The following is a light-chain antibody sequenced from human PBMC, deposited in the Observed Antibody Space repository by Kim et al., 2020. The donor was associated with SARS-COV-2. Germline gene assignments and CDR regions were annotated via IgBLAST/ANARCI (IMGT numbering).Light chain of an antibody. CDR3: MQATPWPPT. CDR2: RVS. J-gene: IGKJ4*01. V-gene: IGKV2-30*01. CDR1: QSLVYRDGNTY. Sequence: DVVLTQSPLSLPVTLGQPASISCRSGQSLVYRDGNTYLNWLHQRPGQSPRRLIYRVSNRDSGVPDRFSGSGSGTDFTLKISRVEAEDVGLYYCMQATPWPPTFGGGTKVDIK.